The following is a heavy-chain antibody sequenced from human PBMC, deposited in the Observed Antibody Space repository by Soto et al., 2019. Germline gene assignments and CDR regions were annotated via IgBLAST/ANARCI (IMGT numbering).Heavy chain of an antibody. D-gene: IGHD4-17*01. CDR1: GYTFTSYA. Sequence: GASVKVSCKASGYTFTSYAMHWVRQAPGQRLEWMGWINAGNGNTKYSQKFQGRVTITRDTSASTAYMELSSLRSEDTAVYYFARDLRMTTVTPYYYYYMDVWGKGTTVTVSS. CDR2: INAGNGNT. V-gene: IGHV1-3*01. J-gene: IGHJ6*03. CDR3: ARDLRMTTVTPYYYYYMDV.